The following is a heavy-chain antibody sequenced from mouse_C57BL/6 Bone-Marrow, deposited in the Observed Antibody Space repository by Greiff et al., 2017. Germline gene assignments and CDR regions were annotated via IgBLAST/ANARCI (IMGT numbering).Heavy chain of an antibody. CDR2: INYDGSST. V-gene: IGHV5-16*01. Sequence: EVKLVESEGGLVQPGRSMKLSCTASGFTFSDYYMAWVRQVPEKGLEWVANINYDGSSTYYLDSLKSRFIISRDNAKNILYLQMSSLKSEDTATYYCARGHHSWFAYWGQGTLVTVSA. CDR3: ARGHHSWFAY. J-gene: IGHJ3*01. CDR1: GFTFSDYY.